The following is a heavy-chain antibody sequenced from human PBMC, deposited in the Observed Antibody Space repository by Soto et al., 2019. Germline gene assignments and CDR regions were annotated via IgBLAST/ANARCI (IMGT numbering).Heavy chain of an antibody. CDR3: ARSTGGFSNGTIDS. Sequence: GGSLRLSCVVSGFTLSSPSMNWVRQAPGKGLGWVSSITTSSDSIYYTDSVKGRFTLSRDNAKNSLFLQMNSLRAEATAVYYCARSTGGFSNGTIDSWGQGTLVTVSS. CDR2: ITTSSDSI. J-gene: IGHJ4*02. V-gene: IGHV3-21*01. D-gene: IGHD5-18*01. CDR1: GFTLSSPS.